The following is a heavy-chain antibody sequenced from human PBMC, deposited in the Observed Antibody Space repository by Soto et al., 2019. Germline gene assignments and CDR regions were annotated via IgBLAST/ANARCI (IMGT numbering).Heavy chain of an antibody. CDR1: GYTFTSYY. CDR2: INPSGGST. Sequence: ASVKVSCKASGYTFTSYYMHWVRQAPRQGLEWMGIINPSGGSTSYAQKFQGRVTMTRDTSTSTVYMELSSLRSEDTAVYYCARDVEDISIAAQPQKSDAFDIWGQGTMVTVSS. V-gene: IGHV1-46*01. CDR3: ARDVEDISIAAQPQKSDAFDI. J-gene: IGHJ3*02. D-gene: IGHD6-6*01.